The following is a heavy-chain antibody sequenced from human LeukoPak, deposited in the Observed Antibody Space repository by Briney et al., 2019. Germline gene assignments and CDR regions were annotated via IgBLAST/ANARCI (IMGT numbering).Heavy chain of an antibody. V-gene: IGHV3-7*03. J-gene: IGHJ6*03. Sequence: GGSLRLSCTASGFIFNDFWMSWVRQAPGEGLEWVANIRQDGGAKNYVDSVKGRFTISRDNSKNTLYLQMNSLRAEDTAVYYCARVLRFLEWSGYYYYYMDVWGKGTTVTVSS. CDR3: ARVLRFLEWSGYYYYYMDV. CDR2: IRQDGGAK. D-gene: IGHD3-3*01. CDR1: GFIFNDFW.